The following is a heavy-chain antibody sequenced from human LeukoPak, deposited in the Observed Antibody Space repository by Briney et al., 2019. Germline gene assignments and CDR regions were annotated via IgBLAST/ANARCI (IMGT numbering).Heavy chain of an antibody. V-gene: IGHV1-69*05. J-gene: IGHJ6*03. CDR3: ARAPGRRLGSNPESVLRYYYYYMDV. D-gene: IGHD3-10*01. CDR2: IIPIFGTA. Sequence: ASVKVSCKASGGTFSSYAISWVRQAPGQRLEWMGGIIPIFGTANYAQKFQGRVTITTDESTSTAYMELSSLRSEDTAVCYCARAPGRRLGSNPESVLRYYYYYMDVWGKGTTVTVSS. CDR1: GGTFSSYA.